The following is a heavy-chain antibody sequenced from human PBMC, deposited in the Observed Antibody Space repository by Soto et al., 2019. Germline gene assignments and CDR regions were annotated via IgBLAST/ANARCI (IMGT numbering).Heavy chain of an antibody. CDR2: IRNKAHSYST. CDR3: PGGATTVTPDY. D-gene: IGHD1-1*01. J-gene: IGHJ4*02. V-gene: IGHV3-72*01. Sequence: GGSLRLSCAASGFTFGDHYIDWVRQAPGKGLEWIGRIRNKAHSYSTTYAASVKGRFTISRDNAKNSLYLQMNSLRAEDTAVYYCPGGATTVTPDYWGQGTLVTVSS. CDR1: GFTFGDHY.